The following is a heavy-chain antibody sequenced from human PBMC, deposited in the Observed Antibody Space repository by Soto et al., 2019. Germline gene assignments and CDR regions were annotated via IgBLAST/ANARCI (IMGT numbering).Heavy chain of an antibody. D-gene: IGHD2-15*01. J-gene: IGHJ4*02. CDR3: ARLPGKCSGDCCRIEY. V-gene: IGHV4-31*03. CDR1: GGSISSGGYY. Sequence: PSETLSLTCTVSGGSISSGGYYWSWIRQHPGKGLEWIGYIYYSGSTYYNPSLRSRVTISVDTSKNQFSLKLSSVTAADTAVYYCARLPGKCSGDCCRIEYQGQGALVPV. CDR2: IYYSGST.